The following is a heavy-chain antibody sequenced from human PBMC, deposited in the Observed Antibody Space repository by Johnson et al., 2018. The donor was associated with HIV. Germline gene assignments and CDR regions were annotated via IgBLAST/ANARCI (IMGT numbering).Heavy chain of an antibody. V-gene: IGHV3-53*01. CDR1: GFIVSSKY. CDR3: AGGVNVAFDI. CDR2: IYGGGNK. J-gene: IGHJ3*02. Sequence: VQLVESGGGLIQPGGSLRLSCAASGFIVSSKYMSWVRQAPGKGLEWVPVIYGGGNKYYADSVKGRFTFSRENSGNTLYINMNSLSVDDTAIIYCAGGVNVAFDIWGPGTMVTVSS. D-gene: IGHD2-21*01.